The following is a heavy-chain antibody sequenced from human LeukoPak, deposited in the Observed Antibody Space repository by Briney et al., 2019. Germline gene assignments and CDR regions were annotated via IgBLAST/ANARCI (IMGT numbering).Heavy chain of an antibody. CDR3: ARHGLLPSGSSGYAFDI. J-gene: IGHJ3*02. CDR1: GYSFTSYW. V-gene: IGHV5-51*01. Sequence: PGESLKISCQGSGYSFTSYWIGWVRQLPGNGLEWVGIFYPGFSGARYSPSFQGQVTISADKSISTAYLQWSSLKASDTAMSYCARHGLLPSGSSGYAFDIWGQGTMVTVSS. D-gene: IGHD1-26*01. CDR2: FYPGFSGA.